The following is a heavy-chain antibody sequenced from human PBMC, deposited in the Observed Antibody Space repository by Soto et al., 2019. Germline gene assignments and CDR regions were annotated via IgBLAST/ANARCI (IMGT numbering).Heavy chain of an antibody. CDR1: GFSLSTSGVG. V-gene: IGHV2-5*02. D-gene: IGHD6-19*01. J-gene: IGHJ4*02. CDR3: AHAPHSDIIAVAGPYFDY. CDR2: IYWDDDK. Sequence: SGPTLVNPTQTLTLTCTFSGFSLSTSGVGVGWIRQPPGKALEWLALIYWDDDKRYSPSLKSRLTITKDTSKNQVVLTMTNMDPVDTATYYCAHAPHSDIIAVAGPYFDYWGQGTLVTAPQ.